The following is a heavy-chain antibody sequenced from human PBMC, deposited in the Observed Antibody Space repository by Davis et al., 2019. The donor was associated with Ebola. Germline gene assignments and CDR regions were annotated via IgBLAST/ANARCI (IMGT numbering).Heavy chain of an antibody. V-gene: IGHV4-4*02. CDR3: ARGGANWFDP. CDR1: GGSISSSNW. J-gene: IGHJ5*02. CDR2: IYYSGST. D-gene: IGHD1-26*01. Sequence: PSETLSLTCAVSGGSISSSNWWSWVRQPPGKGLEWIGYIYYSGSTNYNPSLRSRVTISVDTSKNQFSLKLSSVTAADTAVYYCARGGANWFDPWGQGTLVTVSS.